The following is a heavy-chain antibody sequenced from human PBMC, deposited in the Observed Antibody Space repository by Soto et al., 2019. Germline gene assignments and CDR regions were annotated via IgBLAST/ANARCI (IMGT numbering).Heavy chain of an antibody. Sequence: PSETLSLTCAVYGGSFSGYYWSWIRQPPGKGLEWIGEINHSGSTNYNPSLKSRVTISVDTSKNQFSLKLSSVTAADTAVYYCARGRPDTYYDFWSGYCHFDYWGQGTLVTVSS. CDR2: INHSGST. J-gene: IGHJ4*02. CDR3: ARGRPDTYYDFWSGYCHFDY. V-gene: IGHV4-34*01. D-gene: IGHD3-3*01. CDR1: GGSFSGYY.